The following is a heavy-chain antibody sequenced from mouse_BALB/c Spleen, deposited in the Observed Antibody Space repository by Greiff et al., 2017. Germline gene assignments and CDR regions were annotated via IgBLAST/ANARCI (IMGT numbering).Heavy chain of an antibody. CDR1: GYAFTNYL. D-gene: IGHD1-1*01. CDR2: INPGSGGT. CDR3: ARIPNYYGSSYLFDY. V-gene: IGHV1-54*03. Sequence: VQLQQSGAELVRPGTSVKVSCKASGYAFTNYLIEWVKQRPGQGLEWIGVINPGSGGTNYNEKFKGKATLTADKSSSTAYMQLSSLTSDDSAVYFCARIPNYYGSSYLFDYWGQGTTLTVSS. J-gene: IGHJ2*01.